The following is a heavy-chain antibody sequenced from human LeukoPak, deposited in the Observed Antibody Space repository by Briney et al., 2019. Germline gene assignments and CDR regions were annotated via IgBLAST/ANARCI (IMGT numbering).Heavy chain of an antibody. CDR1: GFTFSSYT. CDR2: ISSSSSYI. Sequence: GGSLRLSCAASGFTFSSYTMSWVRQAPGKGLEWVSSISSSSSYISYADSMRGRFTISRDNAKNSLYLQMNSLRAEDTAVYYCARDKAAAAPGDYWGQGTLVTVSS. CDR3: ARDKAAAAPGDY. D-gene: IGHD6-13*01. V-gene: IGHV3-21*01. J-gene: IGHJ4*02.